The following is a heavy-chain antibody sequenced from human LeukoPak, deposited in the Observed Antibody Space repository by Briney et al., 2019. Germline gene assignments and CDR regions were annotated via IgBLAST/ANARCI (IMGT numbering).Heavy chain of an antibody. J-gene: IGHJ4*02. CDR3: ARFYYGSGSQNFDY. CDR1: GGSISSSSYY. Sequence: SETLPLTCTVSGGSISSSSYYWGWIRQPPGKGLEWIGSIYYSGSTYYNPSLKSRVTISVDTSKNQFSLKLSSVTAADTAVYYCARFYYGSGSQNFDYWGQGTLVTVSS. V-gene: IGHV4-39*01. CDR2: IYYSGST. D-gene: IGHD3-10*01.